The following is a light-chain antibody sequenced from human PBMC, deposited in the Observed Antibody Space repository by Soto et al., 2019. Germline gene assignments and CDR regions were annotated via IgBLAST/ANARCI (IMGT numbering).Light chain of an antibody. CDR1: QTISSW. CDR3: QQYTSYSYT. J-gene: IGKJ2*01. V-gene: IGKV1-5*03. Sequence: DIQMTQSPSTLSASVGDRVTIACRASQTISSWLAWYQQKPGKAPKLLIYKASSLATGVPSRFSGSGSGTEFTLTISSLQPDDYATYYCQQYTSYSYTLGQGTKVDIK. CDR2: KAS.